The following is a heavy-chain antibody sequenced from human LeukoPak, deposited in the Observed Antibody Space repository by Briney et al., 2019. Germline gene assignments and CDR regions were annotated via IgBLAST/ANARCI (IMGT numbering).Heavy chain of an antibody. J-gene: IGHJ4*02. V-gene: IGHV4-34*01. CDR3: ARHLRSYYDY. CDR2: INHSGST. CDR1: GGSFSGYY. Sequence: PSETLSLTCAVYGGSFSGYYWSWTRQPPGKGLEWIGEINHSGSTNYNPSLKSRVTISVDTSKNQFSLKLSSVTAADTAVYYCARHLRSYYDYWGQGTLVAVSS.